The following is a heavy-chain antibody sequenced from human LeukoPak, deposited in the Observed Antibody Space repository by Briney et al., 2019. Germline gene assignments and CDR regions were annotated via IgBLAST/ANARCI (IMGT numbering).Heavy chain of an antibody. CDR3: ARGKVQGDCSGGSCYRRKAHYGMDV. CDR2: INHSGST. CDR1: GGSFSGYY. V-gene: IGHV4-34*01. D-gene: IGHD2-15*01. Sequence: PSETLSLTCAVYGGSFSGYYWSWIRQPPGKGLEWIGEINHSGSTNYNPSLKSRASISVDTSKNQFSLKLSSVTAADTAVYYCARGKVQGDCSGGSCYRRKAHYGMDVWGKGTTVTVSS. J-gene: IGHJ6*04.